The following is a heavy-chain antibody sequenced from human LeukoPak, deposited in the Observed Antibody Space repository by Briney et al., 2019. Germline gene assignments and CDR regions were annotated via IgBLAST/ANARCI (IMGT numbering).Heavy chain of an antibody. D-gene: IGHD1-26*01. CDR1: GFTFSNYW. J-gene: IGHJ3*02. V-gene: IGHV3-74*01. Sequence: GGSLRLSCAASGFTFSNYWMHWVRQAPGKGLVWVSRIYNDGSSTSYADSVKGRFTISRDNAKSTLYLQMNSLRADDTAVFYCARVRGGSGRSYTADAFDIWGQGTMVTVSS. CDR2: IYNDGSST. CDR3: ARVRGGSGRSYTADAFDI.